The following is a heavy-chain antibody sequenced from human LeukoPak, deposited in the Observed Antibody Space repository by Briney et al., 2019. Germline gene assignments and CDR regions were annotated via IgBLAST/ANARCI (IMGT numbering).Heavy chain of an antibody. Sequence: GASVKVSCKASGYTFTSYDINWVRQATGQGLEWMGWMNPNSGNTGYAQKFQGRVTMTRNTSISTAYMELRSLRSDDTAVYYCARDHGNPNAFDIWSQGTMVTVSS. CDR3: ARDHGNPNAFDI. CDR2: MNPNSGNT. D-gene: IGHD4-23*01. V-gene: IGHV1-8*01. CDR1: GYTFTSYD. J-gene: IGHJ3*02.